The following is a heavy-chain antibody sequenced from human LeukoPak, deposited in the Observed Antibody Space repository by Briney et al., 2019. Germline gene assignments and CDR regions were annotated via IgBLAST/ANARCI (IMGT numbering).Heavy chain of an antibody. J-gene: IGHJ6*03. D-gene: IGHD3-10*01. CDR2: ISGSGGST. V-gene: IGHV3-23*01. CDR1: GFTFSSYG. CDR3: ARSPPPRWFGELFEDYYYYMDV. Sequence: PGGSLRLSCAASGFTFSSYGMSWVRQAPGKGLEWVSAISGSGGSTYYADSVKGRFTISRDNAKNSLYLQMNSLRAEDTAVYYCARSPPPRWFGELFEDYYYYMDVWGKGTTVTVSS.